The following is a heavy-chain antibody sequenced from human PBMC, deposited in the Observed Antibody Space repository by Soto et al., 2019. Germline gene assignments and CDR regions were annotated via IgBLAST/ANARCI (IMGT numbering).Heavy chain of an antibody. J-gene: IGHJ6*03. V-gene: IGHV3-11*04. CDR1: GCTFSDYY. CDR3: ARADNYDFWSGYPKNMDV. D-gene: IGHD3-3*01. Sequence: SRRVCGAASGCTFSDYYMSWIRPAPGNGLEWVSNINKDGSTIYYVDSVKGRFTISRDNAKNSLYLQMNSLRAEDTAVYYCARADNYDFWSGYPKNMDVWGKGTTVTVSS. CDR2: INKDGSTI.